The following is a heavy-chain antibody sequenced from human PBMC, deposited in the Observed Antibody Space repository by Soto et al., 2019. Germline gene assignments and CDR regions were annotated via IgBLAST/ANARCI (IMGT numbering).Heavy chain of an antibody. D-gene: IGHD2-21*02. Sequence: ASETLSLTCAVYGGSFSGYYWSWIRQPPGKGLEWIGEINHSGSTNYNPSLKSRVTISVDTSKNQFSLKLSSVTAADTAVYYCARVVVVTATNRNYFDYWGQGTLVTVSS. CDR2: INHSGST. J-gene: IGHJ4*02. CDR3: ARVVVVTATNRNYFDY. CDR1: GGSFSGYY. V-gene: IGHV4-34*01.